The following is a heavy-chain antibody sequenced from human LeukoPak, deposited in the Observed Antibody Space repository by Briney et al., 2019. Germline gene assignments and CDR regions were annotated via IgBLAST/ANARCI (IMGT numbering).Heavy chain of an antibody. V-gene: IGHV1-18*01. CDR3: ARDWIFGVVISADK. CDR1: GFTFKNYG. Sequence: GASVTVSCKGSGFTFKNYGFSWLRQAPGQGLQWMGWINAHNGNSNYAQQFQGRVTMTTDRSTTTAYMELRSLRSDDTAVYYCARDWIFGVVISADKWGQGTLVTVSS. J-gene: IGHJ4*02. CDR2: INAHNGNS. D-gene: IGHD3-3*01.